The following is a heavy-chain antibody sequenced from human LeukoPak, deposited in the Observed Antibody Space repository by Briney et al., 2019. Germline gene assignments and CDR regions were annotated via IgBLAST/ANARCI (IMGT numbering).Heavy chain of an antibody. V-gene: IGHV4-4*07. CDR3: ARDYYDSSGYSKYYYYYYMDV. CDR2: IYTSGST. CDR1: GGSISSYY. J-gene: IGHJ6*03. Sequence: SEILSLTCTVSGGSISSYYWSWIRQPAGKGLEWIGRIYTSGSTNYNPSLKSRVTMSVDTSKNQFSLKLSSVTAADTAVYYCARDYYDSSGYSKYYYYYYMDVWGKGTTVTVSS. D-gene: IGHD3-22*01.